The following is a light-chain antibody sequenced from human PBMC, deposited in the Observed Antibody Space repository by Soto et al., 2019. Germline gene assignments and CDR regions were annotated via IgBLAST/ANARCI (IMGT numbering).Light chain of an antibody. V-gene: IGKV1-33*01. CDR2: DAS. J-gene: IGKJ4*01. CDR3: QQYDNLPRT. Sequence: DIQMPQSPSSLSASVGDRVTITCQSSQDISNYLNWYQQKPGKPPKLLIYDASNLETGVPSRFSGSGSGTDFTLPISSLQPEDIATYYWQQYDNLPRTFGGGTQVEIK. CDR1: QDISNY.